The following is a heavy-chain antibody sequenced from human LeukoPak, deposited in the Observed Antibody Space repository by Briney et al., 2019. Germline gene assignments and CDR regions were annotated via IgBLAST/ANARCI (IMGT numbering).Heavy chain of an antibody. V-gene: IGHV1-8*03. Sequence: GESLKISCKGSGYTFTSYDINWVRQATGQGLEWMGWMNPNSGNTGYAQKFQGRVTITRNTSISTAYMELSSLRSEDTAVYYCARRRYCTNGVCYTGGNWFDPWGQGTLVTVSS. CDR2: MNPNSGNT. J-gene: IGHJ5*02. D-gene: IGHD2-8*01. CDR1: GYTFTSYD. CDR3: ARRRYCTNGVCYTGGNWFDP.